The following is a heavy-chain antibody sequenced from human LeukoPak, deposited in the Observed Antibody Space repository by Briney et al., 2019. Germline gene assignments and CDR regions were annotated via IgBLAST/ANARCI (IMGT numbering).Heavy chain of an antibody. D-gene: IGHD1/OR15-1a*01. CDR2: IIPIFGTA. CDR3: ATNPHFNARNVPGDY. Sequence: SVEVSCKASGGTFSSYAISWVRQAPGQGLEWMGGIIPIFGTANYAQKFQGRVTMTEDTSTDTAYMELSSLRSEDTAVYYCATNPHFNARNVPGDYWGQGTLVTVSS. J-gene: IGHJ4*02. V-gene: IGHV1-69*06. CDR1: GGTFSSYA.